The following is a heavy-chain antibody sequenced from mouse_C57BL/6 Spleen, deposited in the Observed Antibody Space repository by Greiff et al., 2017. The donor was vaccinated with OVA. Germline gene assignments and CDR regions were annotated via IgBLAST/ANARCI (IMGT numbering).Heavy chain of an antibody. D-gene: IGHD1-1*01. Sequence: EVQGVESGGGLVKPGGSLKLSCAASGFTFSDYGMHWVRQAPEKGLEWVAYISSGSSTIYYADTVKGRFTISSDNAKNTLFLQITSLRSEDTAMYYCARGDYYGSSPRAMDYWGQGTSVTVSS. J-gene: IGHJ4*01. CDR3: ARGDYYGSSPRAMDY. CDR1: GFTFSDYG. CDR2: ISSGSSTI. V-gene: IGHV5-17*01.